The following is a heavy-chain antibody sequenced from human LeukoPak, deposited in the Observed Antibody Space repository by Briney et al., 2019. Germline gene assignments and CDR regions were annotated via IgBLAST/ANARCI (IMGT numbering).Heavy chain of an antibody. CDR2: ISSSSSYI. J-gene: IGHJ4*02. CDR3: ARTGMEDY. V-gene: IGHV3-21*01. Sequence: PGGSLRLSCAASGFTVSSNYMSWVRQAPGKGLEWVSSISSSSSYIYYADSVKGRFTISRDNAKNSLYLQMNSLRAEDTAVYYCARTGMEDYWGQGTLVTVSS. CDR1: GFTVSSNY. D-gene: IGHD1-1*01.